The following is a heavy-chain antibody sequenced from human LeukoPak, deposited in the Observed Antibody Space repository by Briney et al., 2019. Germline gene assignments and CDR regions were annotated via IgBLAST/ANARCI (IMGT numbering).Heavy chain of an antibody. CDR2: ISSSSSYI. CDR1: GFTFSSYS. D-gene: IGHD2-2*01. V-gene: IGHV3-21*01. J-gene: IGHJ6*02. Sequence: RSGRSLRLSCAASGFTFSSYSMNWVRQAPGKGLEWVSSISSSSSYIYYADSVKGRFTISRDNAKNSLYLQMNSLRAEDTAVYYCARLYCSSTSCPRSMDVWGQGTTVTVSS. CDR3: ARLYCSSTSCPRSMDV.